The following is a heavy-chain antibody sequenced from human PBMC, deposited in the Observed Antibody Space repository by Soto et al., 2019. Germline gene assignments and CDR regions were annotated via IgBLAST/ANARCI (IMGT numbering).Heavy chain of an antibody. V-gene: IGHV3-9*01. CDR2: ISWNSGSI. D-gene: IGHD4-17*01. CDR3: AKGSGDYPRRSCDY. Sequence: EVQLVESGGGLVQPGRSLRLSCAASGFTFDDYAMHWVRQAPGKGLEWVSGISWNSGSIGYADSVKGRFTISRDNAKNSLYLQMNSLRAEDTALYYCAKGSGDYPRRSCDYWGQGTLVTVSS. CDR1: GFTFDDYA. J-gene: IGHJ4*02.